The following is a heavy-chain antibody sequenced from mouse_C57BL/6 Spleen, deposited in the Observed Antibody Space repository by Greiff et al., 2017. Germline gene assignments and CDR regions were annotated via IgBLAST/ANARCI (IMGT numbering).Heavy chain of an antibody. D-gene: IGHD3-3*01. Sequence: QVQLKQSGAELVRPGASVTLSCKASGYTFPDYEMHWVKQTPVHGLEWIGAIDPETGGTAYNQKFKGKAILTADKSSSTAYMELRSLTSEDSAVYYCTGDGDYAMEYWGQGTSVTVSS. V-gene: IGHV1-15*01. CDR2: IDPETGGT. CDR3: TGDGDYAMEY. CDR1: GYTFPDYE. J-gene: IGHJ4*01.